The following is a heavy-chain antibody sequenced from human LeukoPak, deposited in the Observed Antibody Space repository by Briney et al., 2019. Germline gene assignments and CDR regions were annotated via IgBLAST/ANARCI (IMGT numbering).Heavy chain of an antibody. CDR3: TRGPYSNLGRFDY. D-gene: IGHD4-11*01. CDR2: INHSGST. CDR1: GGSFSGYY. V-gene: IGHV4-34*01. J-gene: IGHJ4*02. Sequence: SETLSLTCAVYGGSFSGYYWSWIRQPPGKGLEWIGEINHSGSTNYNPSLKSRVTISVDTSKNQFSLKLSSVIAADTAMYYCTRGPYSNLGRFDYWGQGTLVTVSS.